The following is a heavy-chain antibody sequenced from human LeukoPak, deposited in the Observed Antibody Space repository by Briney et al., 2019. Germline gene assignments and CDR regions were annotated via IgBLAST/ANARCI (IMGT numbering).Heavy chain of an antibody. V-gene: IGHV5-51*01. CDR1: GYSFTSYW. Sequence: GESLKISCKGSGYSFTSYWIGWVRQMPGKGLEWMGIIYPGDSDTRYSPSFQGQVTISADKSISTAYLQWSSLKASDTAMYYCARAGYSGYDVDDAFDIWGQGTMVTVSS. CDR2: IYPGDSDT. CDR3: ARAGYSGYDVDDAFDI. D-gene: IGHD5-12*01. J-gene: IGHJ3*02.